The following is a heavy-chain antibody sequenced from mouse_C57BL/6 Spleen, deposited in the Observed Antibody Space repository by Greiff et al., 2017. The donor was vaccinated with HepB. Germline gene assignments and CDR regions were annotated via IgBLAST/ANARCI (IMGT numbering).Heavy chain of an antibody. D-gene: IGHD1-1*01. J-gene: IGHJ1*03. CDR2: IHPNSGST. Sequence: VQLQQPGAELVKPGASVKLSCKASGYTFISYWMHWVKQRPGQGLEWIGMIHPNSGSTNYNEKFKSKATLTVDKSSSTAYMQLSSLTSEDSAVYYCARSDYYGSSYRYFDVWGTGTTVTVSS. CDR1: GYTFISYW. V-gene: IGHV1-64*01. CDR3: ARSDYYGSSYRYFDV.